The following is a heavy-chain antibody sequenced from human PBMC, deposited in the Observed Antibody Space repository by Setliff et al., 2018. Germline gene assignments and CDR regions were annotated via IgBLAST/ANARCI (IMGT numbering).Heavy chain of an antibody. CDR2: INTKTGKP. CDR3: ARDTGVRGHEISGYYGGGFAH. CDR1: GYTFTSYP. V-gene: IGHV7-4-1*02. D-gene: IGHD3-22*01. J-gene: IGHJ4*02. Sequence: ASVKVSCKSSGYTFTSYPINWMRQAPGQGLEWMGWINTKTGKPTYAQAFTGRIVFSLDTSVSTAYLQISSLKADDTAVYYCARDTGVRGHEISGYYGGGFAHWGQGTPVTVSS.